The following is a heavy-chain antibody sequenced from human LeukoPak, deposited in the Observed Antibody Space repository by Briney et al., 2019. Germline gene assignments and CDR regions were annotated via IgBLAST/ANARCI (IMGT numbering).Heavy chain of an antibody. CDR3: ARGRAAAGTPFDY. Sequence: ASVNVSCKASGYTFTSYDINWVRQATGQGLEWMGWMNPNSGNTGYAQKFQGRVTMTRNTSISTAYMELSSLRSEDTAVYYCARGRAAAGTPFDYWGQGTLVTVSS. V-gene: IGHV1-8*01. J-gene: IGHJ4*02. D-gene: IGHD6-13*01. CDR1: GYTFTSYD. CDR2: MNPNSGNT.